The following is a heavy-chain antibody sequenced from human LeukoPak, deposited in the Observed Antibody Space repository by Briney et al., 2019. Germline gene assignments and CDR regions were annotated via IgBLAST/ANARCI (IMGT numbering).Heavy chain of an antibody. CDR3: ARVEISSTSSDYFDY. CDR1: GGSISSYY. V-gene: IGHV4-34*01. Sequence: SETLSLTCTVSGGSISSYYWSWTRQPPGKGLEWIGEINHSGSTNYNPSLKSRVTISVDTSKNQFSLKLSSVTAADTAVYYCARVEISSTSSDYFDYGGQGTLVTVSS. J-gene: IGHJ4*02. D-gene: IGHD2-2*01. CDR2: INHSGST.